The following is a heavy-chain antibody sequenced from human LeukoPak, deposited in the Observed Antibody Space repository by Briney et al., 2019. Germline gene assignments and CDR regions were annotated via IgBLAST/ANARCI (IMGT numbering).Heavy chain of an antibody. CDR1: GGSISSGSYY. CDR2: IYTSGST. J-gene: IGHJ3*02. Sequence: SETLSLTCTVSGGSISSGSYYWSWIRQPAGKGLEWIGRIYTSGSTNYNPSLKSRVTISVDTSKNQFSLKLSSVTAADTAVYYCAMRRVEMATIYAFDIWGQGTIVTVSS. CDR3: AMRRVEMATIYAFDI. D-gene: IGHD5-24*01. V-gene: IGHV4-61*02.